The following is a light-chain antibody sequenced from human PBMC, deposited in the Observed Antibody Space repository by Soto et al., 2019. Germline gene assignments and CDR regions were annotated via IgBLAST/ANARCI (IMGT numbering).Light chain of an antibody. J-gene: IGKJ1*01. V-gene: IGKV1-27*01. CDR2: AAS. Sequence: DIPLTQSPSSLSASVGDRITITCRASQGISTYLAWYQQKPEKVPKFLIFAASTLHSGVPSRFSGSGSGTDFSLTISSLQPKDVATYYCQNYNSAPGTFGQGNKVEIK. CDR3: QNYNSAPGT. CDR1: QGISTY.